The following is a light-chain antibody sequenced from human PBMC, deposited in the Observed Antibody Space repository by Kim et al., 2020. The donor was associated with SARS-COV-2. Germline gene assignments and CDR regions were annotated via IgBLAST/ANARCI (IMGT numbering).Light chain of an antibody. CDR2: EYS. CDR3: QVWDSSSDHYV. Sequence: PGKTARNNRGGNNMGSESVHWDPQKPGPAPGRGGYEYSERPSGIPERFSGSNSGKTATLTISRVEAGDEADYYCQVWDSSSDHYVFGTGTKVTVL. CDR1: NMGSES. V-gene: IGLV3-21*03. J-gene: IGLJ1*01.